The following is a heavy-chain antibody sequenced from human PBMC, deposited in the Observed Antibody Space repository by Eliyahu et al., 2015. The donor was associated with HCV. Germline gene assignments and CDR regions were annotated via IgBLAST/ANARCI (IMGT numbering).Heavy chain of an antibody. V-gene: IGHV4-39*01. D-gene: IGHD5-24*01. CDR3: ARQEMATIGGDYYYGMDV. CDR2: IYYSGST. Sequence: QLQLQESGPGLVKPSETLSLTCTVSVGSIXSTSYYWGWIRQPPGKGLEWIGSIYYSGSTYYNPSLKSRVTISVDTSKNQFSLKLSSVTAADTAVYYCARQEMATIGGDYYYGMDVWGQGTTVTVSS. CDR1: VGSIXSTSYY. J-gene: IGHJ6*02.